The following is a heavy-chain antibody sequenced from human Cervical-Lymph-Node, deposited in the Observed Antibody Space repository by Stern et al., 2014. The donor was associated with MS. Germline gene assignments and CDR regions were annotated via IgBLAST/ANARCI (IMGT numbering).Heavy chain of an antibody. V-gene: IGHV3-53*01. CDR1: GFTVSHNY. J-gene: IGHJ3*02. CDR2: IYTDDST. CDR3: ARAIFGVNTAAMAPDAFDT. D-gene: IGHD3-3*01. Sequence: VKLVESGGGLIQPGGSLRLSCAAPGFTVSHNYMSWVRQAPGKGLEWVSLIYTDDSTYYAGSVKGRFTISRDSSKNKLFLQMNSLRAEDTAVYYCARAIFGVNTAAMAPDAFDTWGQGTMVTVSS.